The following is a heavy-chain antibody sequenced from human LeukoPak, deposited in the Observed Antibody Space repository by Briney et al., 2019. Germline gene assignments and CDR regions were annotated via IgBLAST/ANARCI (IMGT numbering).Heavy chain of an antibody. J-gene: IGHJ4*02. Sequence: SETLSLTCTVSGGSVSSGSYYWSWVRQPPGKGLEWIGYIYYSGSTNYNPSLKSRVTISVDTSKNQFSLKLSSVTAADTAVYYCARDQNEYYYDSSGYSLCGQGTLVAISS. V-gene: IGHV4-61*01. D-gene: IGHD3-22*01. CDR3: ARDQNEYYYDSSGYSL. CDR1: GGSVSSGSYY. CDR2: IYYSGST.